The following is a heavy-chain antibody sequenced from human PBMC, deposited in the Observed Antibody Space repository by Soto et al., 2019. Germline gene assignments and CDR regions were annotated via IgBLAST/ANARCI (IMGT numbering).Heavy chain of an antibody. CDR2: ISYDGSNK. J-gene: IGHJ4*02. D-gene: IGHD3-16*01. V-gene: IGHV3-30*03. CDR3: ATGGAFDY. CDR1: GFTFSSYG. Sequence: QVQLVESGGGVVQPGRSLRLSCAASGFTFSSYGMHWVRQAPGKGLEWVAVISYDGSNKYYADSVKGRFTISRDNSKNTLYLKMNRLRAEDTAVYYCATGGAFDYWGQGTLVTVSS.